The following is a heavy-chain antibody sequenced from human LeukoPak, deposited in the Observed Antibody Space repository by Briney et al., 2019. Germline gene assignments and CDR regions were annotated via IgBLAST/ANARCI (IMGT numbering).Heavy chain of an antibody. V-gene: IGHV3-30*02. CDR2: IRYDGSNK. J-gene: IGHJ6*03. Sequence: PGGTLRLSCAASGFTFSSYGMHWVRQAPGKGLEWVAFIRYDGSNKYYADSVKGRFTISRDNSKNTLYLQMNSLRAEDTAVYYCAKGYRDVDTAMVTIRAYYYYYMDVWGKGTTVTVSS. CDR3: AKGYRDVDTAMVTIRAYYYYYMDV. D-gene: IGHD5-18*01. CDR1: GFTFSSYG.